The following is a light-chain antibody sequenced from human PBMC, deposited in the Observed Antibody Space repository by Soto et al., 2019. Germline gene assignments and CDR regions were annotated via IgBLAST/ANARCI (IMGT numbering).Light chain of an antibody. Sequence: QSVLTQPPSVSAAPGQKVTISCSGSSSNIGNNYVSWYQQLPGTAPKLLIYDNNKRPSGIPHRFSGSKSGTSATLGITGLQTGDEANYYCGTWDSRLSAYVFGTGTKVTVL. CDR2: DNN. V-gene: IGLV1-51*01. J-gene: IGLJ1*01. CDR3: GTWDSRLSAYV. CDR1: SSNIGNNY.